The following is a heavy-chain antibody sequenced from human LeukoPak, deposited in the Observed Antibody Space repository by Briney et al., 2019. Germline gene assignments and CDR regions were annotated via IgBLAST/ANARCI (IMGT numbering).Heavy chain of an antibody. CDR2: VRYDGSNK. J-gene: IGHJ1*01. Sequence: PGGSLRLSCAASGFTFSSYGMHWVRQAPGKGRERVAFVRYDGSNKYYADSVKRRFTISRDNSKNTLYLQMNSLRADDTAVYDCAYTAIKSRSGHSDHWGQGTLVTVSS. CDR3: AYTAIKSRSGHSDH. CDR1: GFTFSSYG. D-gene: IGHD3-22*01. V-gene: IGHV3-30*02.